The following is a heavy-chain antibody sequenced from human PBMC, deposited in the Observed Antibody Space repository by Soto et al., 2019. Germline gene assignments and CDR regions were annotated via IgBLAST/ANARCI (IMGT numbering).Heavy chain of an antibody. CDR2: ISSSGNTV. Sequence: PGGSLRLSCAASRFTFSTYEMHWVRQAPGKGLEWVSYISSSGNTVYYADSVKGRFTISRDNTRNSLYLQMNSLRAEDTAVYYCATAEVDYWGPGTLVTVSS. CDR3: ATAEVDY. V-gene: IGHV3-48*03. CDR1: RFTFSTYE. J-gene: IGHJ4*02.